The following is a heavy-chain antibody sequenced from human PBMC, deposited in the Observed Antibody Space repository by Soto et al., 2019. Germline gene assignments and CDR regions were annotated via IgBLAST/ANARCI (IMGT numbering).Heavy chain of an antibody. CDR1: GFTFLGYA. D-gene: IGHD3-10*01. Sequence: VRSLRLSCGAAGFTFLGYAMCCVRQTPGKGLEWVSAISGSGGSTYYADSVKGRFTISRDNSKNTLYLQMNSLRAEDTAVYYCAKALQWFAEGAFDIWGQGTMVTVSS. J-gene: IGHJ3*02. CDR3: AKALQWFAEGAFDI. V-gene: IGHV3-23*01. CDR2: ISGSGGST.